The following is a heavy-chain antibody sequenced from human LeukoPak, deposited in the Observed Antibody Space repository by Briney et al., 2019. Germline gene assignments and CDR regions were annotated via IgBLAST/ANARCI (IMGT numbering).Heavy chain of an antibody. D-gene: IGHD3-10*01. J-gene: IGHJ6*02. Sequence: GRSLRLSCAASGFTFSSYGMHWARQAPGKGLEWVALITYDGYYKYYADSVKGRFTISRDNSKNMYLQMNSLRAEDTAVYYCAKDLISMVRGSPMDVWGQGTTVTVSS. CDR3: AKDLISMVRGSPMDV. CDR1: GFTFSSYG. V-gene: IGHV3-30*18. CDR2: ITYDGYYK.